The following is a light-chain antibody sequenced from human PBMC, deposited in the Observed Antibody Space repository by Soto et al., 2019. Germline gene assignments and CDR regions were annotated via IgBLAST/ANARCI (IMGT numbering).Light chain of an antibody. Sequence: SVLTQPASVSGSPGQSITISCTGTSSDVGGYNYVSWYQHHPGKAPKLMIYGVSNRPSGVSNRLSGSKSGNTASLIISGLQAEDEADYYCSSYTSSSTLSTYVFGTGTKVTVL. CDR1: SSDVGGYNY. J-gene: IGLJ1*01. CDR3: SSYTSSSTLSTYV. V-gene: IGLV2-14*03. CDR2: GVS.